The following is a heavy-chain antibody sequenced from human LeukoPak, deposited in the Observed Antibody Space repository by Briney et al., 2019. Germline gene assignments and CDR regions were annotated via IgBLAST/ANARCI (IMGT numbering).Heavy chain of an antibody. V-gene: IGHV3-48*04. CDR2: ISSTSSMI. CDR3: VRDLLVYGGWFDP. J-gene: IGHJ5*02. D-gene: IGHD1-14*01. CDR1: GFTLSSYS. Sequence: PGGSLRLSCAASGFTLSSYSMNWVRQTPGKGLEWVSFISSTSSMIYYADSVKGRFTISRDNAKNPLFLQMNSLRADDTAVYYCVRDLLVYGGWFDPWGQGTLVTVSS.